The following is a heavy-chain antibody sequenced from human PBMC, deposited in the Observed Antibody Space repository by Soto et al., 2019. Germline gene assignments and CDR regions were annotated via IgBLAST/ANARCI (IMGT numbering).Heavy chain of an antibody. D-gene: IGHD3-22*01. CDR2: IIPIFGTP. J-gene: IGHJ4*02. V-gene: IGHV1-69*13. CDR3: ARDKTGYYDSSVYSRGLDY. CDR1: GDTFSSYA. Sequence: GASVKVSCKASGDTFSSYAISWVRQAPGQGLEWMGGIIPIFGTPNYAQRFQGRVTITADVSTSTAYMELSSLRSEDAAVYYCARDKTGYYDSSVYSRGLDYWGQGTLVTVSS.